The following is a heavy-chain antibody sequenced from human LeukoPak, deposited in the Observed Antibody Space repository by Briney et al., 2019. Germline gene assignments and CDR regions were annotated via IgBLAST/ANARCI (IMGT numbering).Heavy chain of an antibody. D-gene: IGHD3-22*01. CDR2: IKQDGSEK. CDR3: ARADTYDSIPTDY. CDR1: GFTFSSYW. Sequence: PGGSLRLSCAASGFTFSSYWMSWVPQAPGKGLEWVANIKQDGSEKYYVDSVKDRFTISRDNAKNSLYLQMNSLRAEDTAVYYCARADTYDSIPTDYWGRGTLVTVSS. V-gene: IGHV3-7*04. J-gene: IGHJ4*02.